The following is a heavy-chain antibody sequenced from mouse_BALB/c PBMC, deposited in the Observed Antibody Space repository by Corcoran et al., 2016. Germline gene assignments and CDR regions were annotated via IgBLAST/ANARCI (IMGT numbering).Heavy chain of an antibody. J-gene: IGHJ1*01. CDR3: ANWDWYVDV. Sequence: EVQLQQSGAELVKPGASVKLSCTASGFNIKDTYMHWVKQRPEQGLEWIGRIDPANGNTKYDTKFQGKATIPADTSSNTAYLQLSSLTSEDTAVYYCANWDWYVDVWGAGTTVTVSS. CDR1: GFNIKDTY. V-gene: IGHV14-3*02. CDR2: IDPANGNT. D-gene: IGHD4-1*01.